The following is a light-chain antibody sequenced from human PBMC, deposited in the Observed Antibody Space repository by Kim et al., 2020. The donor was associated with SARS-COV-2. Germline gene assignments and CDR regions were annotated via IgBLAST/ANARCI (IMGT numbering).Light chain of an antibody. V-gene: IGKV1-5*01. Sequence: DIQMTQSPSTLSASVGDRVTITCRASQSISHYLAWYQQKPGKAPKLLVYDASSLEGGVPSRFSGSGSGTVFTLTITSLQPDDFATYYCHKYSSSPWSFGQGTKVDIK. CDR2: DAS. CDR1: QSISHY. CDR3: HKYSSSPWS. J-gene: IGKJ1*01.